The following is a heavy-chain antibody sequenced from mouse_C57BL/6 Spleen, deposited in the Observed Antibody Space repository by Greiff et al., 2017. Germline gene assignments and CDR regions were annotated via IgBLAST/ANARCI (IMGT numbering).Heavy chain of an antibody. Sequence: QVQLQQPGAELVKPGASVKLSCKASGYTFTSYWMHWVQPRPGRCLELIGRIDPNSGGTKYNEKFNSKATLTVDKPSRTADMQLSSLTSEDSAVYYCARVIYYDSRDDWGQGTSVTVSS. D-gene: IGHD2-4*01. CDR3: ARVIYYDSRDD. CDR1: GYTFTSYW. CDR2: IDPNSGGT. J-gene: IGHJ4*01. V-gene: IGHV1-72*01.